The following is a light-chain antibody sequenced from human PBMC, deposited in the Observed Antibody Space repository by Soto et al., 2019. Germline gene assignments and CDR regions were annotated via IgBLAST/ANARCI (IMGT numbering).Light chain of an antibody. CDR3: QQCNNWPPIT. CDR2: DVS. Sequence: EIVLTQSPATLSLSPGERATLSCRASQSVSKCLAWYQQKPGQAPRLLIYDVSSRAPGIPARFSGSGSGTDFTLTISSLEPEDFAVYYCQQCNNWPPITFSQGTRLEI. CDR1: QSVSKC. J-gene: IGKJ5*01. V-gene: IGKV3-11*01.